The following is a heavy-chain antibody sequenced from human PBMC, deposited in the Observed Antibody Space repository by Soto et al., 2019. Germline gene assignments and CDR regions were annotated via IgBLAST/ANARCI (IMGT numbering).Heavy chain of an antibody. CDR3: ARGLTSWYYGSVSYFIDY. J-gene: IGHJ4*02. CDR2: IIPIFGTA. V-gene: IGHV1-69*01. Sequence: QVQLVQSGAEVKKPGSSVKVSCKASGGTFSSYAISWVRQAPGQGLEWMGGIIPIFGTANYAQKFQGRVTITADESTSTAYMELSSLRSEDTAVYYCARGLTSWYYGSVSYFIDYWGQGTLVTVSS. CDR1: GGTFSSYA. D-gene: IGHD3-10*01.